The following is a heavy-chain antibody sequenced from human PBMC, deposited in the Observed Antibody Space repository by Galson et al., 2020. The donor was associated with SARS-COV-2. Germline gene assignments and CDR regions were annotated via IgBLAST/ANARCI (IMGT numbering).Heavy chain of an antibody. Sequence: SETLSLTCSVSGGSISSGSYYWSWIRQPAGKGLEWIGRIHTSGSTTYNPSLKSRVTISIDTSKNQFSLNLSSVTAADTAVYYFARDRFWGYLDYWGQGTLVTVSS. V-gene: IGHV4-61*02. CDR1: GGSISSGSYY. CDR3: ARDRFWGYLDY. D-gene: IGHD7-27*01. J-gene: IGHJ4*02. CDR2: IHTSGST.